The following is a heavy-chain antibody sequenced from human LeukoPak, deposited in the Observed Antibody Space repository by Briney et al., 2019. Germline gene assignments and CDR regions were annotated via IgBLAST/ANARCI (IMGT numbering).Heavy chain of an antibody. CDR2: IKQDGSEK. CDR1: RFTFSSYW. J-gene: IGHJ4*02. D-gene: IGHD5-18*01. Sequence: GGSLRLSCAGSRFTFSSYWMSWVRQAPGKGLEWVANIKQDGSEKYYVDSVKGRFTISRDNAKNSLYLQMNSLRAEDTAVYYCARDNRGFSCLDYWGQGTLVTVSS. V-gene: IGHV3-7*03. CDR3: ARDNRGFSCLDY.